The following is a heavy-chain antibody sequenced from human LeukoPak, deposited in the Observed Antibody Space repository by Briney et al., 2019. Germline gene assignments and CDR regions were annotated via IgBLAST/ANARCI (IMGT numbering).Heavy chain of an antibody. Sequence: PSEPLSLTCTVSGGSISSYYWSWIRQPPGKGLEWIGYIYYSGSTNYNPSLKSRVTISVDTSKNQFSLKLSSVAAADTAVYYCARHREDYDILTGPRDAFDIWGQGTMVTVSS. CDR2: IYYSGST. D-gene: IGHD3-9*01. CDR1: GGSISSYY. J-gene: IGHJ3*02. V-gene: IGHV4-59*08. CDR3: ARHREDYDILTGPRDAFDI.